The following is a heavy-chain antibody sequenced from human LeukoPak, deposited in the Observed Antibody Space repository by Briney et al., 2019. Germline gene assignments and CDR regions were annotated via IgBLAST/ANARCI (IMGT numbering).Heavy chain of an antibody. CDR2: FFYSGST. V-gene: IGHV4-59*01. D-gene: IGHD6-13*01. CDR1: GGSLDPYY. J-gene: IGHJ4*02. CDR3: ARGAAATY. Sequence: PSETLSLTCSVSGGSLDPYYWSWIRQPPGKGLEWSGYFFYSGSTNYNPSFKSRVIISIDTAKNQFSLKLSSVTAADTAVYYCARGAAATYWGQGTLVTVSS.